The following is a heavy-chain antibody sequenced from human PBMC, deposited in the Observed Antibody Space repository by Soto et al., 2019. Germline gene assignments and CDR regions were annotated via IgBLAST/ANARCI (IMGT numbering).Heavy chain of an antibody. V-gene: IGHV3-23*01. CDR1: GFTFSNYA. CDR2: ISGRGGST. CDR3: AKDSTVTASLYSYYYGLDV. Sequence: EVHLLESGGGLVQPGGSLRLSCTASGFTFSNYAMSWFRQAPDKGLECGSAISGRGGSTYYADSVKGRFTISRDNSKNMLFLQMNSLRAEDTTLYYCAKDSTVTASLYSYYYGLDVWGQGTTVTVSS. D-gene: IGHD4-17*01. J-gene: IGHJ6*02.